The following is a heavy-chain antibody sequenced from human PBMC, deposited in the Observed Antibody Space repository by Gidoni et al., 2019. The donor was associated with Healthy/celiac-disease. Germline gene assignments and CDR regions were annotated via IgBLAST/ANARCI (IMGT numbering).Heavy chain of an antibody. CDR1: GGSFSGYY. Sequence: QVQLQQWGAGLLKPSETLSLTCAVYGGSFSGYYWSWIRQPPGKGREWIGEINHSGSTNYNPSLKSRVTISVDTSKNQFSLKLSSVTAADTAVYYCARDRYCSSTSCYDLYYFDYWGQGTLVTVSS. CDR3: ARDRYCSSTSCYDLYYFDY. CDR2: INHSGST. J-gene: IGHJ4*02. D-gene: IGHD2-2*01. V-gene: IGHV4-34*01.